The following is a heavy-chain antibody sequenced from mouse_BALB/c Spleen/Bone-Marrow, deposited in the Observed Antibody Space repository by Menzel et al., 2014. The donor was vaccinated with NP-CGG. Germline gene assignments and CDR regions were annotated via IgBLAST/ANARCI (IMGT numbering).Heavy chain of an antibody. D-gene: IGHD2-1*01. V-gene: IGHV7-3*02. CDR1: GFTFTDHY. CDR3: ARDYSYYFDY. J-gene: IGHJ2*01. Sequence: EVQEVESGGGLVQPGGFLRLSCATSGFTFTDHYVSWVRQPPGKALEWLGFIRNKANGYTTEYSASVKGRFTISRDNSQSIVYLQMNTLRAEDSATYYCARDYSYYFDYWGQGTTLTVSS. CDR2: IRNKANGYTT.